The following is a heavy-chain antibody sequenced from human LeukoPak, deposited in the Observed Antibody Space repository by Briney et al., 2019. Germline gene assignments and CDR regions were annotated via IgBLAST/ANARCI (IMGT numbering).Heavy chain of an antibody. CDR2: VYTSGST. D-gene: IGHD3-22*01. Sequence: SETLSLTCTVSGGSISSDYWSWIRQPAGKGLEWIGRVYTSGSTNYNPSPKSRVTMSVDTSKNQSSLKLSSVTAADTAVYYCASGEYDYDSSGYKDYWGQGTLVTVSS. J-gene: IGHJ4*02. V-gene: IGHV4-4*07. CDR1: GGSISSDY. CDR3: ASGEYDYDSSGYKDY.